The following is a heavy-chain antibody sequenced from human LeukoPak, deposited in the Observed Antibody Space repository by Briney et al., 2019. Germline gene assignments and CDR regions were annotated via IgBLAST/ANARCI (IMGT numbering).Heavy chain of an antibody. CDR1: GFTFSSYV. CDR2: IRYDGSNK. J-gene: IGHJ4*02. V-gene: IGHV3-30*02. D-gene: IGHD3-9*01. CDR3: AKLVLRYFDWLMDY. Sequence: PGGSLRLSCAASGFTFSSYVMHWVRQAPGKGLEWVAFIRYDGSNKYYADSVKGRFTISRDNSKNTLYLQMNSLRAEDTAVYYCAKLVLRYFDWLMDYWGQGTLVTVSS.